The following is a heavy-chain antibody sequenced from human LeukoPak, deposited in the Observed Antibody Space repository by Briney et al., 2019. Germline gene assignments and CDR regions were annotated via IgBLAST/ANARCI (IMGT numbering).Heavy chain of an antibody. V-gene: IGHV3-30*04. Sequence: GGSLRLSCAASGFTFSSYAMHWVRQAPGKGLEWVAVISYDGSNKYYADSVKGRFTISRDNSKNTLYPQMNSLRAEDTAVYYCARGHTYYYDPILDYWGQGTLVTVSS. CDR3: ARGHTYYYDPILDY. CDR1: GFTFSSYA. J-gene: IGHJ4*02. D-gene: IGHD3-22*01. CDR2: ISYDGSNK.